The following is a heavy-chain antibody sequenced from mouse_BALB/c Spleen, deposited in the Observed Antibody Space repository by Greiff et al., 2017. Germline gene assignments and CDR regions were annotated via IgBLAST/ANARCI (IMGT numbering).Heavy chain of an antibody. V-gene: IGHV2-9*02. J-gene: IGHJ3*01. CDR3: ASAAPIFAY. CDR2: IWAGGST. Sequence: QVHVKQSGPGLVAPSQSLSITCTVSGFSLTSYGVHWVRQPPGKGLEWLGVIWAGGSTNYNSALMSRLSISKDNSKSQVFLKMNSLQTDDTAMYYCASAAPIFAYWGQGTLVTVSA. CDR1: GFSLTSYG.